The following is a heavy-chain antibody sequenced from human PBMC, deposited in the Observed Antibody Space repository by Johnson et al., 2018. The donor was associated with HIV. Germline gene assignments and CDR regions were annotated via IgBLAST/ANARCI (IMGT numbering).Heavy chain of an antibody. V-gene: IGHV3-30*14. Sequence: QVQLVESGGGVVQPWRSLRLSCAASGFTFSSYAMHWVRQAPGKGLEWVAVISYDGSNKYYADSVKGRFTLSRDNSKNTLYLQMNSLRAEDTAVYYCLFGGYSYGLAFDIWGQGTMVTVSS. CDR2: ISYDGSNK. J-gene: IGHJ3*02. D-gene: IGHD5-18*01. CDR1: GFTFSSYA. CDR3: LFGGYSYGLAFDI.